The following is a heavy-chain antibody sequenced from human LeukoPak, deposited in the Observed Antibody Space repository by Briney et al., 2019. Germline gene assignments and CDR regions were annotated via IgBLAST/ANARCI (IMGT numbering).Heavy chain of an antibody. Sequence: GESLKISCKGSGYSFTSYWIGWVRQMPGRGLEWMGIIYPGDSDTRYSPSFQGQVTISADKSISTAYLQWSSLKASDTAMYYCARQDQYSSSWYIFDYWGQGTLVTVSS. J-gene: IGHJ4*02. D-gene: IGHD6-13*01. CDR3: ARQDQYSSSWYIFDY. V-gene: IGHV5-51*01. CDR1: GYSFTSYW. CDR2: IYPGDSDT.